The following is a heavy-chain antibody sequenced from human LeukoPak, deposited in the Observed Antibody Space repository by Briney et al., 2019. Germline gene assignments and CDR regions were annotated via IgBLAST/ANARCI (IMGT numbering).Heavy chain of an antibody. V-gene: IGHV3-7*01. CDR1: GFTFTTYW. D-gene: IGHD6-13*01. CDR3: ARVGAAAGHFDY. CDR2: IKQDGSGK. J-gene: IGHJ4*02. Sequence: GESLRLSCAASGFTFTTYWMSWVRQAPGKGLEWVANIKQDGSGKYYVDSVKGRFTISRDNAKNSLYLQMNSLRAGDTAVYYCARVGAAAGHFDYWGQGTLVTVSS.